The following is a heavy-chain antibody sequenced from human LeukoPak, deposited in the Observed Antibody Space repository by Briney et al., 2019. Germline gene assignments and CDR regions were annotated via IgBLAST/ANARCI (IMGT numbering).Heavy chain of an antibody. J-gene: IGHJ3*02. D-gene: IGHD3-16*02. CDR3: ATGGGGIPFDI. V-gene: IGHV4-39*02. Sequence: PSETLSLTCTVSGGSFSSRSYYWGWIRQPPGKGLEWIGRIYYGGSTFYNPSLKSRVTISVDTSKNHLSLKLSSVTAADTAVYYCATGGGGIPFDIWGQGTMVTVSS. CDR2: IYYGGST. CDR1: GGSFSSRSYY.